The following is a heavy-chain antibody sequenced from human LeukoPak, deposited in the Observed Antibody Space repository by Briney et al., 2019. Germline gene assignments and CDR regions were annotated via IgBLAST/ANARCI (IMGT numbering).Heavy chain of an antibody. J-gene: IGHJ5*02. Sequence: GASVKVSCKASGYTFTGYYMHWVRQAPGQGLEWMGWINPKSGGTNYAQKFQGRVTMTRDTSISTAYMELSRLRSDDTAVYYCAREDSSLSSPRGWFDPWGQGTLVTVSS. CDR2: INPKSGGT. D-gene: IGHD6-6*01. CDR1: GYTFTGYY. V-gene: IGHV1-2*02. CDR3: AREDSSLSSPRGWFDP.